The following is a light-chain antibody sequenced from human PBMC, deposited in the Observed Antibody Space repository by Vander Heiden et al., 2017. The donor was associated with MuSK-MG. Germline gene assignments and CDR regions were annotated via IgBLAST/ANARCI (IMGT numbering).Light chain of an antibody. CDR1: RIAVGAYNY. CDR3: SSYTSSSTPYV. V-gene: IGLV2-14*03. J-gene: IGLJ1*01. Sequence: QSALTQPASVSGSPGQSSTIPCTGIRIAVGAYNYVSWYQQLPGKAPKLMIYDVSNRPSGVSYRFSGSKSGSTASLTISGLQAEDEADYYCSSYTSSSTPYVFGTGTKVTVL. CDR2: DVS.